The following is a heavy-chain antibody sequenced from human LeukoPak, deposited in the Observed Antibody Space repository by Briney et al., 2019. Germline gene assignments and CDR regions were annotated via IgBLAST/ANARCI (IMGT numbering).Heavy chain of an antibody. CDR3: ASVYYGSGSYYNPFDY. Sequence: SVKVSCKASGGTFSSYAISWVRQAPGQGLGWMGGIIPIFGTANYAQKFQGRVTITADESTSTAYMELSSLRSEDTAVYYCASVYYGSGSYYNPFDYWGQGTLVTVSS. CDR1: GGTFSSYA. CDR2: IIPIFGTA. J-gene: IGHJ4*02. D-gene: IGHD3-10*01. V-gene: IGHV1-69*13.